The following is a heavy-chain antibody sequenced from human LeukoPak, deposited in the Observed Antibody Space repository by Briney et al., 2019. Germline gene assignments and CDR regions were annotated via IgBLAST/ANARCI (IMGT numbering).Heavy chain of an antibody. D-gene: IGHD3-22*01. CDR3: AREGYYDSSGYYYAY. Sequence: PGGSLRLSCAASGFTFSSYEMNWVRQAPGKGLEWVSYISSSGSTIYYADSVKGRFTISRDNAKNSLYLQMNSLRAEDTALYYCAREGYYDSSGYYYAYWGQGTLVTVSS. CDR1: GFTFSSYE. V-gene: IGHV3-48*03. CDR2: ISSSGSTI. J-gene: IGHJ4*02.